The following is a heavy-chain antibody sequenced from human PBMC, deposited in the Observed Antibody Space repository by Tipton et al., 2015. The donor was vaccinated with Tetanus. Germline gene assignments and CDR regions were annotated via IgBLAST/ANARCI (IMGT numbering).Heavy chain of an antibody. CDR3: ARHSGWYNFYNGMDV. CDR2: IYFSGHT. CDR1: GGSISSYY. J-gene: IGHJ6*02. Sequence: LRLSCTVSGGSISSYYWSWLRLPPGKGLEWIGYIYFSGHTKYNPSLNSRVTMSVDTSNNQFSLRLTSVTEADTAIYYCARHSGWYNFYNGMDVWGQGTTVTVSS. D-gene: IGHD6-19*01. V-gene: IGHV4-59*08.